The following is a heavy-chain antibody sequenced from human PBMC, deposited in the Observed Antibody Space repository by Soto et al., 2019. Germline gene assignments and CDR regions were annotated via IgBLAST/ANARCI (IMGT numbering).Heavy chain of an antibody. Sequence: QVQLQESGPGLVKPSQTLSLTCTVSGGSISSGGYYWSWIRQHPGKGLEWIGYIYYSGSTYYNPSLKSRVTRSVDTSKNQFSLKLSSVTAADTAVYYCARGLRCSGGSCYFRGYYFDYWGQGTLVTVSS. CDR3: ARGLRCSGGSCYFRGYYFDY. J-gene: IGHJ4*02. CDR2: IYYSGST. D-gene: IGHD2-15*01. V-gene: IGHV4-31*03. CDR1: GGSISSGGYY.